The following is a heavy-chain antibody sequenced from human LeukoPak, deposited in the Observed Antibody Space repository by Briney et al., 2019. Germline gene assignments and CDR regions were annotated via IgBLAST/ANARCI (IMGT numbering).Heavy chain of an antibody. CDR3: ARDGSGTVTTSGGPHFDY. CDR2: IYYSGST. D-gene: IGHD4-17*01. Sequence: PSETLSLTCTVSGGSVSSGNYYWSWTRQPPGKGLEWIGYIYYSGSTNYNPSLKSRVTISVDTSKNQFSLKLSSVAAADTAVYYCARDGSGTVTTSGGPHFDYWGQGTLVTVSS. V-gene: IGHV4-61*01. J-gene: IGHJ4*02. CDR1: GGSVSSGNYY.